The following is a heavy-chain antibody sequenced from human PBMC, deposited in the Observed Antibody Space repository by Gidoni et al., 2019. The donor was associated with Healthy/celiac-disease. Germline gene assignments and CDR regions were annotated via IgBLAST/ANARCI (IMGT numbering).Heavy chain of an antibody. J-gene: IGHJ4*02. CDR1: GFTFSLYA. V-gene: IGHV3-23*01. CDR2: ISGSGGST. Sequence: EVQLLESGGGLVQPGGSLRLPCAASGFTFSLYAMSWVRQAPGKGLEWVSAISGSGGSTYYADSVKGRFTISRDNSKNTLYLQMNSLRAEDTAVYYCAKRRGNSSQGYLFDYWGQGTLVTVSS. CDR3: AKRRGNSSQGYLFDY. D-gene: IGHD6-13*01.